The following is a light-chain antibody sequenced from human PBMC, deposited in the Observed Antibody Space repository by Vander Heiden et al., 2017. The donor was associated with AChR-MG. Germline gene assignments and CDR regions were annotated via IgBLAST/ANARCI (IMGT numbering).Light chain of an antibody. V-gene: IGKV1-39*01. CDR1: QSISSY. Sequence: DIQMTQSPSSLSASVGDRVTITCRTSQSISSYLNWYQQRPGKAPKVLIYGASNLQDGVPSRFSGSGSGTDFTLTISSLQPEDFVTYYCQQSYSIPLTFGQGTRLEIK. J-gene: IGKJ5*01. CDR2: GAS. CDR3: QQSYSIPLT.